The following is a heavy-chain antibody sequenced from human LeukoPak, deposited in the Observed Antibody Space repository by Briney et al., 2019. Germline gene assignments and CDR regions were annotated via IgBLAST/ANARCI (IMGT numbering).Heavy chain of an antibody. J-gene: IGHJ5*02. V-gene: IGHV1-2*02. CDR2: INPNSGGT. CDR1: GYTFTGYY. CDR3: ARAEIGTSPHLRASWFDP. D-gene: IGHD1-14*01. Sequence: HEASVKVSCRASGYTFTGYYMHWLRQAPGQGLEWMGWINPNSGGTNYAQKFQGRVTMTRDTSISTAYMELSRLRSDDTAVYYCARAEIGTSPHLRASWFDPWGQGTLVTVSS.